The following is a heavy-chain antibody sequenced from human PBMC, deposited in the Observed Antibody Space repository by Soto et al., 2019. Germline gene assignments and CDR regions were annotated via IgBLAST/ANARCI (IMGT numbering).Heavy chain of an antibody. CDR1: GGSISSYY. V-gene: IGHV4-59*01. CDR3: AREGVSSSWYNYYGMDV. CDR2: IYYSGST. Sequence: SETLSFTCTVSGGSISSYYWSWIRQPPGKGLEWIGYIYYSGSTNYNPSLKSRVTISVDTSKNQFSLKLSSVTAADTAVYYCAREGVSSSWYNYYGMDVWGQGTTVTVSS. D-gene: IGHD6-13*01. J-gene: IGHJ6*02.